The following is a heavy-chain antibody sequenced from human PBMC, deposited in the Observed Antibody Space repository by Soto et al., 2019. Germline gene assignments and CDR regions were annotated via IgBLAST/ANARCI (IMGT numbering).Heavy chain of an antibody. CDR3: ARGRPWELYDY. CDR1: GGSVNTYY. CDR2: IYYGGNT. Sequence: SETVSLTCTVSGGSVNTYYLSWIRQPPGKGLEWIGYIYYGGNTNYNPSLKSRVTISVDTSKNQFSLKLSSMTAADTAVYFCARGRPWELYDYWGQGTLVTVSS. D-gene: IGHD1-26*01. J-gene: IGHJ4*02. V-gene: IGHV4-59*02.